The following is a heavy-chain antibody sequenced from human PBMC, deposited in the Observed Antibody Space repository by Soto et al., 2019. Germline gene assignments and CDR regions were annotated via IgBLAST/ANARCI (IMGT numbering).Heavy chain of an antibody. V-gene: IGHV1-46*01. Sequence: QVQLVQSGAEVKKPGASVKVSCKASGYTFTSYYMHWVRQAPGQGLEWMGIINPSDGSTIYAQKFQGRVTMTRDPSTSTVNLELSSLRSEDTAVYYCARGVPPMDWGQGTLVPVSS. J-gene: IGHJ4*02. D-gene: IGHD6-6*01. CDR2: INPSDGST. CDR1: GYTFTSYY. CDR3: ARGVPPMD.